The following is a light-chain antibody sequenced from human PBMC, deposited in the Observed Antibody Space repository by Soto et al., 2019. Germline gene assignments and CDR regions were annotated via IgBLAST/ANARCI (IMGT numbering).Light chain of an antibody. J-gene: IGKJ1*01. CDR2: EAA. CDR1: QSVSTF. CDR3: QQRFNWPPT. Sequence: EIVLTQSPATLSLSPGQRATLFSMACQSVSTFLAAYQHNTGRPPRLLIYEAADRVTGMPARFSGGGAGVDVSLTISSLEPEDVAAYYCQQRFNWPPTFGQGTKVDIK. V-gene: IGKV3-11*01.